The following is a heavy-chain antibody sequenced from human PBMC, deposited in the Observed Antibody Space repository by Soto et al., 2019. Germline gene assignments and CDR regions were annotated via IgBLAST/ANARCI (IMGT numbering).Heavy chain of an antibody. CDR2: ISGSGGST. CDR1: GFTFSSYA. CDR3: AKVDSYYYYYYYMDV. Sequence: PGGSLRLSCAASGFTFSSYAMSWVRQAPGKGLEWVSAISGSGGSTYYADSVKGRFTISRDNSKNTLYLQMNSLRAEDTAVYYCAKVDSYYYYYYYMDVWGKGTTVTVSS. D-gene: IGHD5-18*01. V-gene: IGHV3-23*01. J-gene: IGHJ6*03.